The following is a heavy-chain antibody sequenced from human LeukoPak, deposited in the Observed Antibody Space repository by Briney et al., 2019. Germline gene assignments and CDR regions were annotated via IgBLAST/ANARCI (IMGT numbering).Heavy chain of an antibody. CDR3: AKDPGKGHIVAVRPSYYFEY. CDR1: GFTFSSFA. CDR2: LSGSGGST. J-gene: IGHJ4*02. Sequence: GGSLRLSCAASGFTFSSFAMSWVRQAPGKGLEWVSTLSGSGGSTYYADSVKGRFTISRDNSKNTLYLQMNSLRAADTAVYYCAKDPGKGHIVAVRPSYYFEYWGQGTLVTVSS. D-gene: IGHD2-21*01. V-gene: IGHV3-23*01.